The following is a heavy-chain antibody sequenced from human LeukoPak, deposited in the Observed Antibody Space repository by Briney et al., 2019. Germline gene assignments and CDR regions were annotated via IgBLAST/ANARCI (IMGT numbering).Heavy chain of an antibody. CDR1: GGSISSGGYY. V-gene: IGHV4-31*03. CDR3: VRDHRYYGSGSWFDP. Sequence: PSETLSLTCTVSGGSISSGGYYWSWIRQHPGKGLEWIGYIYYSGSTYYNPSLKSRVTISVDTSKNQFSLKLSSVTAADTAVYYCVRDHRYYGSGSWFDPWGQGTLVTVSS. D-gene: IGHD3-10*01. CDR2: IYYSGST. J-gene: IGHJ5*02.